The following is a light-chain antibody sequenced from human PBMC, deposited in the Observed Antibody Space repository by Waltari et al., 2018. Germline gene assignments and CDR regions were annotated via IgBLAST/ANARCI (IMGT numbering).Light chain of an antibody. J-gene: IGKJ3*01. CDR3: QQHSNWPPTFT. Sequence: IVLTQSPATLSLSPGERATLSCRASQSVSRSLAWYQQKPGQAPRLLICDASNGATGIPARFSGSGSGTDFTLTISSLAPEDFAVYYCQQHSNWPPTFTFGPGTKVDI. V-gene: IGKV3-11*01. CDR2: DAS. CDR1: QSVSRS.